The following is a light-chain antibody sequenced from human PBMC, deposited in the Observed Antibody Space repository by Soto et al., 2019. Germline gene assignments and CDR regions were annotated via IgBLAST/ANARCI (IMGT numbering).Light chain of an antibody. V-gene: IGKV3-15*01. CDR1: QSVSSN. J-gene: IGKJ4*01. CDR2: DAS. Sequence: EIVMTQSPATLSVSPGERATLSCRASQSVSSNLAWYQQTPGQAPRLLIYDASTRATGIPARFSGSGSGTEFTLTISSLQSEDFAVYYCQHYNNWPLTFVGGTKVEIK. CDR3: QHYNNWPLT.